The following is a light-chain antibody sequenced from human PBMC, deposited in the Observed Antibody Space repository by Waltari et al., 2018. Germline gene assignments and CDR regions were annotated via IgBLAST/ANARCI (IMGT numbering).Light chain of an antibody. CDR3: QQSYSIPWT. Sequence: DIQMTQSPSSLSASVGDRVTITCRASQSISSYLNWYQQKPGKAPKLLIYAASSLQSGVPSRFSGSRSWTDFTLSISSLQPEDFATYYCQQSYSIPWTFGQGTKVEIK. J-gene: IGKJ1*01. V-gene: IGKV1-39*01. CDR1: QSISSY. CDR2: AAS.